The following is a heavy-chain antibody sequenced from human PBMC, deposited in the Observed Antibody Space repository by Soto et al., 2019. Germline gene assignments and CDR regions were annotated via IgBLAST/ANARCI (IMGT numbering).Heavy chain of an antibody. CDR1: GFTFSSYA. Sequence: GGSLRLSCAASGFTFSSYAMSWVRWAPGKGLEWVSAISGSGGSTYYADSVKGRFTISRDNSKNTLYLQMNSLRAEDTAVYYCAKARAQYYDFWSGYPVDYWGQGT. J-gene: IGHJ4*02. V-gene: IGHV3-23*01. D-gene: IGHD3-3*01. CDR2: ISGSGGST. CDR3: AKARAQYYDFWSGYPVDY.